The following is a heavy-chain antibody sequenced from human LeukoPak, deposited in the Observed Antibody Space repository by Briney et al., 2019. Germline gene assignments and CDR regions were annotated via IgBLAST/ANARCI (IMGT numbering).Heavy chain of an antibody. Sequence: GGSLTLSCAASGFSLINSDMHWVRQAPGKGLEWVAFIHYDGSEKRYADSLKGRFTTSRDNSKNTLYLQMNSLRGEDAAAYYCARNRVGFHYADAFDMWGQGTMVTVSS. V-gene: IGHV3-30*02. CDR2: IHYDGSEK. D-gene: IGHD5-24*01. J-gene: IGHJ3*02. CDR1: GFSLINSD. CDR3: ARNRVGFHYADAFDM.